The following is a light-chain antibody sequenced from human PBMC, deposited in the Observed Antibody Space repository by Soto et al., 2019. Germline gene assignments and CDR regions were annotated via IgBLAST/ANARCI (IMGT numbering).Light chain of an antibody. CDR3: QQYGTSPCT. Sequence: ETVLTQSPGTLSLSPGERATLSCRASQSFMSTYLAWYQQKPGQAPRLLIFDAASRAPGIPDRFIGSGSGTDFTLTISRLEPQDFAVYFCQQYGTSPCTFGQGTKLEIK. J-gene: IGKJ2*02. CDR1: QSFMSTY. V-gene: IGKV3-20*01. CDR2: DAA.